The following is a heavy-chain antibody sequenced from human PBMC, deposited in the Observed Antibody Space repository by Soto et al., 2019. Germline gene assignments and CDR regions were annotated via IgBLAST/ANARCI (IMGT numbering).Heavy chain of an antibody. V-gene: IGHV4-30-2*01. D-gene: IGHD3-9*01. CDR1: GVSISSDGYS. CDR3: ARAYYEFLTSYHYGMDV. CDR2: IYQSGST. J-gene: IGHJ6*02. Sequence: QLQLQESGSGLVKPSQTLSLTCAVSGVSISSDGYSWSWIRQPPGKGLEWIGFIYQSGSTYYNPSRNSRDNMSVDRSKNQFSLKLNSVNAEGTAVYYCARAYYEFLTSYHYGMDVWGQGTKVNVSS.